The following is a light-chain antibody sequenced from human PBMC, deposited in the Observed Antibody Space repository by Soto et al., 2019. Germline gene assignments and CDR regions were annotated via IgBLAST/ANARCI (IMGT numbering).Light chain of an antibody. V-gene: IGLV2-8*01. Sequence: QSVLTQPPSASGSPGQSVTISCTGTSSDVGDYKYVSWYQQHPGKAPKLMIYEVNKRPSGVPDRFSGSKSGNTASLTVSGLQAEDEADYYCSSYTSSSILYVFGIGTKLTVL. CDR2: EVN. CDR3: SSYTSSSILYV. CDR1: SSDVGDYKY. J-gene: IGLJ1*01.